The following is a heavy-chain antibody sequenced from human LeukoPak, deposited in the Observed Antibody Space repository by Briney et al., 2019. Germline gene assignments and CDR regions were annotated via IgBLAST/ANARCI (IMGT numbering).Heavy chain of an antibody. D-gene: IGHD2-15*01. V-gene: IGHV4-38-2*01. J-gene: IGHJ4*02. Sequence: PSDTLSLTCVVSGYSISSVYYWGWTRHPPGEGLEWIGCLYHSRTTYYNPSRKSRVTISVDTSRNQLSLKLSSVTAADTAVYYCARFPPRVVASFDYWGQGTLVTVSS. CDR3: ARFPPRVVASFDY. CDR1: GYSISSVYY. CDR2: LYHSRTT.